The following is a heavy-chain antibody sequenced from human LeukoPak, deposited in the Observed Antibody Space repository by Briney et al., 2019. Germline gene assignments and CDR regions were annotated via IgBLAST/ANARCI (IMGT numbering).Heavy chain of an antibody. J-gene: IGHJ3*02. V-gene: IGHV3-30*18. Sequence: GGSLRLPCAASGFTFSSYWMSWVRQAPGKGLEWVAVISYDGSNKYYADSVKGRFTISRDNSKNTLYLQMNSLRAEDTAVYYCAKDYLAYCGGDCAFDIWGQGTMVTVSS. CDR3: AKDYLAYCGGDCAFDI. CDR1: GFTFSSYW. D-gene: IGHD2-21*02. CDR2: ISYDGSNK.